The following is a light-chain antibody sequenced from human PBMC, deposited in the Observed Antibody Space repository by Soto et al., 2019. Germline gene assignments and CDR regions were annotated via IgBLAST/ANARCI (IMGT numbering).Light chain of an antibody. Sequence: QSVLTQPPSVSGAPGQRVTISCTGSSSNIGAGYDVHWYQQLPGTAPKLLIYGNSNRPSGVPDRFSGSKSGTSASLVITGLQAEDEADYHCQSYYSSLGYVFGSGTKVTVL. CDR3: QSYYSSLGYV. V-gene: IGLV1-40*01. CDR2: GNS. J-gene: IGLJ1*01. CDR1: SSNIGAGYD.